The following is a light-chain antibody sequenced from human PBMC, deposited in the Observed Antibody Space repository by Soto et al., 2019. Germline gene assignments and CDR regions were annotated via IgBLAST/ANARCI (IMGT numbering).Light chain of an antibody. CDR1: QSVSSNY. Sequence: EIALTQSPGTLSLSPGERATLSCRASQSVSSNYFAWYQQRRGQAPRLLLYGASSRATGVPDRFSGSGSATDFTRTISRLEPEDFAVYYCQQYGGSPWTFGQGTKVEVK. J-gene: IGKJ1*01. CDR2: GAS. CDR3: QQYGGSPWT. V-gene: IGKV3-20*01.